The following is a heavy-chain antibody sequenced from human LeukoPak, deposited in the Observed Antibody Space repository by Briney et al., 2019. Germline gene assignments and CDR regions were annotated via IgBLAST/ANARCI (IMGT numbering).Heavy chain of an antibody. Sequence: GGSLRLSCAASGFTVSSHYMSWVRQAPGKGLQWVSVIYSGGSTYYADSVKGRFTISRDNSKNTLYLQLNSLRAEDTAVYYCAREMATILGGAFDIWGQGTMVTASS. CDR3: AREMATILGGAFDI. CDR2: IYSGGST. J-gene: IGHJ3*02. D-gene: IGHD5-24*01. V-gene: IGHV3-66*01. CDR1: GFTVSSHY.